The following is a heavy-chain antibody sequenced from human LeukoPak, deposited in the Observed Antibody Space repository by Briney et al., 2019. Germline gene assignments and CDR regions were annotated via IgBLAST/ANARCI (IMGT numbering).Heavy chain of an antibody. V-gene: IGHV3-23*01. Sequence: RGGSLRLSCAASGFTFSSYAMSWVRQAPGKGLEWVSAISGSGGSTYYADSVKGRFTISRDNSKNTLYLQMNSLRAEDTAVYYCAIIVGATRNLTLDYWGQGTLVTVSS. CDR2: ISGSGGST. CDR3: AIIVGATRNLTLDY. D-gene: IGHD1-26*01. J-gene: IGHJ4*02. CDR1: GFTFSSYA.